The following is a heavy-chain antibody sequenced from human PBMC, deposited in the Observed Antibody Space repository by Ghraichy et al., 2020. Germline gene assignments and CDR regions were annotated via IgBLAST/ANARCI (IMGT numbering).Heavy chain of an antibody. CDR3: ARGGIAAYNWFDP. V-gene: IGHV4-61*02. J-gene: IGHJ5*02. Sequence: SETLSLTCSVSRGSIGSPTYYWNWIRRPAGRGLEWIGRIYNNGGTNYNTSLKSRVTISVDTSKNQFSLHLSSVTAADTAVYYCARGGIAAYNWFDPWGQGTLVTVSP. CDR1: RGSIGSPTYY. D-gene: IGHD6-13*01. CDR2: IYNNGGT.